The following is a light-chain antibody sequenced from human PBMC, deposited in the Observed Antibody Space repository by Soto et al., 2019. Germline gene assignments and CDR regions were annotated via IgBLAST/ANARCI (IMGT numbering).Light chain of an antibody. V-gene: IGKV3-20*01. CDR3: QQYGSSPIT. CDR1: QTLTNNY. J-gene: IGKJ5*01. CDR2: GAS. Sequence: EIMLTQSPGTLSLSPGESATLSCRASQTLTNNYLAWYQQKPGQAPRVLIYGASYRATGIPVRFSGSGSGTDFALTISRLEPDDFAVYSCQQYGSSPITFGQGTRREMK.